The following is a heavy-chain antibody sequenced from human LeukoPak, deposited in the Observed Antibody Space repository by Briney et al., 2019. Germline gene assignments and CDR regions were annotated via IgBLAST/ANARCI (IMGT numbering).Heavy chain of an antibody. CDR1: GGSFSGYY. D-gene: IGHD5-12*01. CDR3: ARGLRIVATMWCPSKKYYFDY. V-gene: IGHV4-34*01. Sequence: SETLSLTCAVYGGSFSGYYWSWIRQPPGKGLEWIGEINHSGSTNYNPSLKSRVTISVDTSKNQFSLKLSSVTAADTAVYYCARGLRIVATMWCPSKKYYFDYWGQGTLVTVSS. CDR2: INHSGST. J-gene: IGHJ4*02.